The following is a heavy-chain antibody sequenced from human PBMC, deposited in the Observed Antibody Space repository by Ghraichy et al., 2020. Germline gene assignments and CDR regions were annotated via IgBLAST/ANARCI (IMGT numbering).Heavy chain of an antibody. CDR3: AKLFSYDP. Sequence: GGSLRLSCAASGFTFNNYAMSWVRQAPGKGLEWVSSITSSGGSTYYVDSVKGRLIISRDNSKNTLYLQMNSLRAEDTAVYYCAKLFSYDPWGQGTLVTVSS. V-gene: IGHV3-23*01. J-gene: IGHJ4*02. D-gene: IGHD5-18*01. CDR2: ITSSGGST. CDR1: GFTFNNYA.